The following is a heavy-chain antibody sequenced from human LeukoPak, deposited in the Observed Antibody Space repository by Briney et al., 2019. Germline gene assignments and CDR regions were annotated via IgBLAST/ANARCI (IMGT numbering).Heavy chain of an antibody. CDR3: VRDYTEGITWYYYFDY. Sequence: GGSLRLSCAASGFTLSSYSMSWVRQAPGKGLEWVAALSVGGGDTYYADSVKGRFTISRDISKSTLYLQMNGLRAEDTATYYCVRDYTEGITWYYYFDYWGQGTLVSASS. CDR1: GFTLSSYS. CDR2: LSVGGGDT. V-gene: IGHV3-23*01. J-gene: IGHJ4*02. D-gene: IGHD3-16*01.